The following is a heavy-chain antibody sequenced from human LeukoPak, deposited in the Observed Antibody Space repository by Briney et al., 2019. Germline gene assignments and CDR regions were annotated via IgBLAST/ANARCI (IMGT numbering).Heavy chain of an antibody. J-gene: IGHJ4*02. CDR3: AREIDPYSSGWYLIN. V-gene: IGHV1-2*02. CDR1: GHTFTGDY. D-gene: IGHD6-19*01. CDR2: INPNSGGT. Sequence: GASVKASCKASGHTFTGDYMHWVRQAPGQGLEWMGWINPNSGGTNYAQKFQGRVTMTRDTSISTAYMELSRLRSDDTAVYYCAREIDPYSSGWYLINWGQGTLVTVSS.